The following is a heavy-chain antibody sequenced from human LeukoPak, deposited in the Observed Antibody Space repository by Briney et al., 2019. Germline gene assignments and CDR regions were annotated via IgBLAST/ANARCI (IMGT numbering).Heavy chain of an antibody. Sequence: SETLSLTCAVYGGSFSGYYWSWIRQPPGKGLEWIGEINHSGSTNYNPSLKSRVTISVDTSKNQFSLKLSSVTAADTAVYYCARGSPMVRGVITDGDFDYWGQGTLVTVSS. CDR2: INHSGST. CDR1: GGSFSGYY. D-gene: IGHD3-10*01. V-gene: IGHV4-34*01. CDR3: ARGSPMVRGVITDGDFDY. J-gene: IGHJ4*02.